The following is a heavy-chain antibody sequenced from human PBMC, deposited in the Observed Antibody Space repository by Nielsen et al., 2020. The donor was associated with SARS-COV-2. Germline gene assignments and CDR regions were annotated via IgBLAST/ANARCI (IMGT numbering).Heavy chain of an antibody. CDR2: ISGSGGST. V-gene: IGHV3-23*01. J-gene: IGHJ6*02. D-gene: IGHD2-2*01. CDR3: ARGSDGKYQLLFGYYYYGMDV. Sequence: GGSLRLSCAASGFTFSSYAMSWVRQVPGKGLEWVSAISGSGGSTYYADSVKGRFTISRDNSKNTLYLQMNSLRAEDTAVYYCARGSDGKYQLLFGYYYYGMDVWGQGTTVTVSS. CDR1: GFTFSSYA.